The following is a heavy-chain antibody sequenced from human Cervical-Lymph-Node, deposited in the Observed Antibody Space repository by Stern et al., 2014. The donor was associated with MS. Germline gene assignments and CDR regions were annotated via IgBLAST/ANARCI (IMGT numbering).Heavy chain of an antibody. D-gene: IGHD1-26*01. J-gene: IGHJ6*02. CDR3: ARDGTKTNYGLDV. CDR2: INAGNGNK. CDR1: GYTFTSYA. Sequence: QVQLVQSGAEVKKPGASVKLSCKASGYTFTSYALHWVRQAPGQRLEWMGWINAGNGNKKYSQKFQGRVTITMDTSASTDYMELSSLRSEDTSVYYCARDGTKTNYGLDVWGQGTTVTVSS. V-gene: IGHV1-3*01.